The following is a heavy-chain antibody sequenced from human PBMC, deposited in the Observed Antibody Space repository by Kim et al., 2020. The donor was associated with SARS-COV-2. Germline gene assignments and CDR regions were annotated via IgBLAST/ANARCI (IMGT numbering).Heavy chain of an antibody. Sequence: GGSLRLSCAASGFTFSSYAMSWVRQAPGKGLEWVSAISGSGGSTYYADSVKGRFTISRDNSKNTLYLQMNSLRAEDTAVYYCAKVDLWGPGGGYYSQTGDYWGQGTLVTVSS. J-gene: IGHJ4*02. CDR1: GFTFSSYA. CDR3: AKVDLWGPGGGYYSQTGDY. CDR2: ISGSGGST. V-gene: IGHV3-23*01. D-gene: IGHD3-22*01.